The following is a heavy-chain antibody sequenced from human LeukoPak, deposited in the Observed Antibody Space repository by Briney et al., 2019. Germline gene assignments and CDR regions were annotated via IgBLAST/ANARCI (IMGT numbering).Heavy chain of an antibody. CDR2: ISGNGNSI. V-gene: IGHV3-48*01. CDR3: ARDRSSGFKNDFDY. J-gene: IGHJ4*02. CDR1: GFTFSSYS. D-gene: IGHD6-19*01. Sequence: PGGSLRLSCAASGFTFSSYSMNWLRQAPGKLLEWLSFISGNGNSIYYADSVKGRFTISRDNAKSSLSLQMHSLTAEDTAVYYCARDRSSGFKNDFDYWGQGTLVTVSP.